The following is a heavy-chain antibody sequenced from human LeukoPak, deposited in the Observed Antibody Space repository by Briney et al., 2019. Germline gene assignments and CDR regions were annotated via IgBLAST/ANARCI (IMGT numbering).Heavy chain of an antibody. D-gene: IGHD3-10*01. CDR2: IYHSGNT. CDR3: ARRPQPRSYYYGSGSQGGFDY. Sequence: PSGTLSLTCAVSGGSISTNNWWSWVRQPPGKGLGWIGEIYHSGNTNYNPSLKSRVTISVDTSKNQFSLKLSSVTAADTAVYYCARRPQPRSYYYGSGSQGGFDYWGQGTLVTVSS. J-gene: IGHJ4*02. V-gene: IGHV4-4*02. CDR1: GGSISTNNW.